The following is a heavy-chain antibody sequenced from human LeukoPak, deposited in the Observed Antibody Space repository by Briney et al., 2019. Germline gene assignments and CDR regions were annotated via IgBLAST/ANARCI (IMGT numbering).Heavy chain of an antibody. J-gene: IGHJ6*03. Sequence: GASVKVSCKASGYTFTSYDINWVRQATGQGLEWMGWMNPNSGNTGYAQKFQGRVTMTRNTSISTAYMELSSLRSEDTAVYYCARGGYNWNEGHYYYYYMDVWGKGTTVTVSS. V-gene: IGHV1-8*01. D-gene: IGHD1-20*01. CDR2: MNPNSGNT. CDR3: ARGGYNWNEGHYYYYYMDV. CDR1: GYTFTSYD.